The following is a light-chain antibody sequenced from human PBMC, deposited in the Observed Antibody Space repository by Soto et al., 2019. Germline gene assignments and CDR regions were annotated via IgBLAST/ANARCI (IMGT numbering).Light chain of an antibody. J-gene: IGKJ5*01. CDR1: QSVSSN. CDR3: QQYNNWPIT. Sequence: DKVMTQSPAPLSVSPGERATLSCTASQSVSSNLAWYQQKPGQAPRLLIYAASTRATDIPARFSGSGSGTEFTLTISSLQSEDVAMYYCQQYNNWPITLGQGTRLEIK. V-gene: IGKV3-15*01. CDR2: AAS.